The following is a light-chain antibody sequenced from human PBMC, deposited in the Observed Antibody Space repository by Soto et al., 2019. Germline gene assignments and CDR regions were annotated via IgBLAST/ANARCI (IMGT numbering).Light chain of an antibody. Sequence: QSVLTQPPSASGSPGQSVTISCTGTSSDVGGYNYVSWYQQHPGKAPKLMIYEVSKRPSGVPGRFSGSKSGNTASLTVSGLQAEDEADYYCSSYAGSNTEVFGGGTKLTVL. J-gene: IGLJ2*01. CDR1: SSDVGGYNY. CDR2: EVS. CDR3: SSYAGSNTEV. V-gene: IGLV2-8*01.